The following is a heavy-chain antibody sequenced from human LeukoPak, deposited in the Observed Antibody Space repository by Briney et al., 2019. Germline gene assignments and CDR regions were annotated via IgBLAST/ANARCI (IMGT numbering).Heavy chain of an antibody. D-gene: IGHD3-10*01. V-gene: IGHV3-15*07. CDR2: IKSKTDGGTT. Sequence: GGSLRLSCAASGFTFSNAWMSWVRQAPGKGLEWVGRIKSKTDGGTTDYGAPVKGRFTISRDDSKNTLYLQMNTLETDDTAVYYCTRNRLGSGSYYIDYWGQGTLVTVSS. CDR3: TRNRLGSGSYYIDY. CDR1: GFTFSNAW. J-gene: IGHJ4*02.